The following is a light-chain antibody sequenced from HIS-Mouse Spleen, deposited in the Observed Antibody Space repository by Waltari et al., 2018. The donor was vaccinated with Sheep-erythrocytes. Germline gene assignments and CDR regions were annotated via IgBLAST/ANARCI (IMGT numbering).Light chain of an antibody. J-gene: IGLJ1*01. V-gene: IGLV2-14*03. CDR1: SSYVGGYNY. Sequence: QSALTQPASVSGSPGPSITISCTGTSSYVGGYNYVSWYQQHPGKAPKLMIYDVSNRPSGVSNRFSGSKSGNTASLTISGLQAEDEADYYCSSYTSSSTQVFGTGTKVTVL. CDR3: SSYTSSSTQV. CDR2: DVS.